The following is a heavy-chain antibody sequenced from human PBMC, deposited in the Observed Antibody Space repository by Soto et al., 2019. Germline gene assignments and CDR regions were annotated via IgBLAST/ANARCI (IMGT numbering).Heavy chain of an antibody. J-gene: IGHJ6*02. CDR3: ARGLPLRTYYYYGMDV. CDR1: AGSIISSSYY. CDR2: IAYMGST. V-gene: IGHV4-39*01. D-gene: IGHD3-16*01. Sequence: RTLTCTVCAGSIISSSYYLGWIRQPTGKVLEYSENIAYMGSTYYNPSLKSRVTISVDTSKNQFSLKLSSVTAADTAVYYCARGLPLRTYYYYGMDVWGQGTTVTVSS.